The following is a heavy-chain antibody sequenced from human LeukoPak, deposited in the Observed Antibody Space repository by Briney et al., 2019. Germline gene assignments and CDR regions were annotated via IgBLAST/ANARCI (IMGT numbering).Heavy chain of an antibody. Sequence: SETLSLTCVVSGGSLTDYHWNWIRQSPGRGLEGLGGISNSGSTTYNPSLKSRLTMSVDTSKNQFSLKLRSVTVADTAVYYCARGLIWHFLLDSRRDSFDVWGQGTAITVSS. CDR1: GGSLTDYH. D-gene: IGHD3/OR15-3a*01. CDR3: ARGLIWHFLLDSRRDSFDV. J-gene: IGHJ3*01. CDR2: ISNSGST. V-gene: IGHV4-34*01.